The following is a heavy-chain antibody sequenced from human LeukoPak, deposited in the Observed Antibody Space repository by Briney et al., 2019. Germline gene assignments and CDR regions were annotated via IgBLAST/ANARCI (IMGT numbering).Heavy chain of an antibody. J-gene: IGHJ5*02. CDR2: ISSSGNTI. Sequence: GGSLRLSCAASRFTFRSYEMNWVRQAPGKGLEWVSYISSSGNTIYYADSVKGRFTISRDNAKNSLYLQMNSLRAEDTAVYYCARAPSAANVLWFDPWGQGTLGTVSS. CDR1: RFTFRSYE. D-gene: IGHD2-2*01. V-gene: IGHV3-48*03. CDR3: ARAPSAANVLWFDP.